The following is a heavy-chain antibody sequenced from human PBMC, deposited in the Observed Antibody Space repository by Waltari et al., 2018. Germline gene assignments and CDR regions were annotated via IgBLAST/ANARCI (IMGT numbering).Heavy chain of an antibody. CDR2: IDYSGST. CDR1: GGSPSNSGYY. CDR3: ARRRTTVTTYYFDY. D-gene: IGHD4-17*01. V-gene: IGHV4-39*01. Sequence: QLQLQESGPGLVKPSETLSLTCTVPGGSPSNSGYYWGWIRQPQGKGLEWIGSIDYSGSTYYNPSLQSRVTISVDTSKNQFSLKLSSVTAADTAVFFCARRRTTVTTYYFDYWGQGTLVTVSS. J-gene: IGHJ4*02.